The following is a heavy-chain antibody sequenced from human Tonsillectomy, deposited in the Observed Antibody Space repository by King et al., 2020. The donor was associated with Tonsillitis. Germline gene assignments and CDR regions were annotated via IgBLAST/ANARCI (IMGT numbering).Heavy chain of an antibody. CDR1: GYTFTNYY. V-gene: IGHV1-46*03. D-gene: IGHD3-3*01. J-gene: IGHJ4*02. CDR2: INPSGGIT. CDR3: ASSIFGVADYYFDS. Sequence: QLVQSGAEVKKPGGSVKLSCEASGYTFTNYYMHWVRQAPGQGLEWMGIINPSGGITSYAQKFQGRVTMAKDTSTSTVYMELSSLRSEDTAVYYCASSIFGVADYYFDSWGQGTLVTVSS.